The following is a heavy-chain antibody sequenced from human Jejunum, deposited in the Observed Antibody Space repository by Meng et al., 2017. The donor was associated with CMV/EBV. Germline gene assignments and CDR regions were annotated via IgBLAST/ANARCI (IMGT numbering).Heavy chain of an antibody. CDR2: IIPIFGSP. J-gene: IGHJ4*02. D-gene: IGHD3-3*01. V-gene: IGHV1-69*05. CDR1: GGTFSSYA. CDR3: ARVETQLLRLLD. Sequence: CKASGGTFSSYAISWVRQAPGQGLEWMGGIIPIFGSPNYAQKFQGRVTITTDESTSTAYMELSSLRSEDTAVYYCARVETQLLRLLDWGQGTLVTVSS.